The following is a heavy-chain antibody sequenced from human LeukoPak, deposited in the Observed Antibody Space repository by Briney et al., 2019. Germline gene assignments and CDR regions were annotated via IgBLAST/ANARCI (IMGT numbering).Heavy chain of an antibody. CDR1: GYTFTGYY. J-gene: IGHJ4*02. D-gene: IGHD3-22*01. V-gene: IGHV1-18*04. CDR2: ISAYNGNT. CDR3: ARVKNYYDSSGYYSEMYYFDY. Sequence: ASVKVSCKASGYTFTGYYMHWVRQAPGQGLEWMGWISAYNGNTNYAQKLQGRVTMTTDTSTSTAYMELRSLRSDDTAVYYCARVKNYYDSSGYYSEMYYFDYWGQGTLVTVSS.